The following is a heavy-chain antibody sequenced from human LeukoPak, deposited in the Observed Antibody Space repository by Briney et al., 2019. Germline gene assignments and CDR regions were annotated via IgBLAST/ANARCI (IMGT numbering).Heavy chain of an antibody. J-gene: IGHJ6*02. CDR3: AREVSSTRKYYYYGMDV. CDR1: GYTFTSYD. Sequence: ASVKVSCKASGYTFTSYDINWVRQATGQGLEWMGWMNPNSGNTGYAQKFQGRVTMTRNTSISTAYMGLSSLRSEDTAVYYCAREVSSTRKYYYYGMDVWGQGTTVTVSS. CDR2: MNPNSGNT. D-gene: IGHD2-2*01. V-gene: IGHV1-8*01.